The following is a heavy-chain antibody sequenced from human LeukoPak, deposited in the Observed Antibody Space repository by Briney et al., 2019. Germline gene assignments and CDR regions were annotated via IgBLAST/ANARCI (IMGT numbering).Heavy chain of an antibody. Sequence: GESLKISCKGSGYSFTSYWISWVRQMPGKGLEWMGRIDPSDSYTNYSPSFQDHVTISADKSISTAYLQWSSLKASDTAMYYCATHNYGDYVAVFDPWGQGTLVTVSS. J-gene: IGHJ5*02. D-gene: IGHD4-17*01. V-gene: IGHV5-10-1*01. CDR1: GYSFTSYW. CDR2: IDPSDSYT. CDR3: ATHNYGDYVAVFDP.